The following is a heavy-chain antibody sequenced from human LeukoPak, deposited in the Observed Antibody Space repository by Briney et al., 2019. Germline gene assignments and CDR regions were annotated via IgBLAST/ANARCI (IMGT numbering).Heavy chain of an antibody. J-gene: IGHJ6*03. Sequence: SGPTLVNPTQTLTLTCTFSGFSLSTSGMRVSWIRQPPGKALEWLARIDWDDDKFYSTSLKTRLTISKDTSKNQVVLTMTNMDPVDTATYYCARELRLFYYYYMDVWGKGTTVTVSS. CDR3: ARELRLFYYYYMDV. V-gene: IGHV2-70*04. CDR1: GFSLSTSGMR. CDR2: IDWDDDK. D-gene: IGHD1-26*01.